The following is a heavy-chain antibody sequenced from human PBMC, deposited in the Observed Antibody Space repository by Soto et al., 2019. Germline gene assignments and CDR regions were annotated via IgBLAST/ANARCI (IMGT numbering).Heavy chain of an antibody. Sequence: PSETLSLTCTVSGGFISSYYWIWIRQSPGKGLEWIVYTHHTGSTNYNPSLKSRVTMSLDTSRNQFSLKLYSVTAADTAAYCCARSIDSSGYYFSNCWGQGTLVTVSS. CDR3: ARSIDSSGYYFSNC. V-gene: IGHV4-59*01. D-gene: IGHD3-22*01. CDR2: THHTGST. J-gene: IGHJ4*02. CDR1: GGFISSYY.